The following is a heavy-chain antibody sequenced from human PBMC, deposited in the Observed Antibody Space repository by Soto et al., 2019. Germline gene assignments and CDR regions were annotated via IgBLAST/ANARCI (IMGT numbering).Heavy chain of an antibody. V-gene: IGHV3-15*07. J-gene: IGHJ4*02. Sequence: GGSLRLSCAASGFIFSNAWMNWVRQAPGKGLEWVGRIKSKTDGGTTDYAAPVKGRFTISRDDSKNTLYLQMNSLKTEDTAVYYCTTDFYYDSSGPIDYWGQGTLVTVSS. CDR3: TTDFYYDSSGPIDY. D-gene: IGHD3-22*01. CDR2: IKSKTDGGTT. CDR1: GFIFSNAW.